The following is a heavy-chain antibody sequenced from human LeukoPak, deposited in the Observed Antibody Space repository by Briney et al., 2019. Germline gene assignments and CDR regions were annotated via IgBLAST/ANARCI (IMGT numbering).Heavy chain of an antibody. D-gene: IGHD3-3*01. CDR2: IYYSGST. V-gene: IGHV4-30-4*08. J-gene: IGHJ4*02. CDR3: ARLGIFGVVIYFDY. Sequence: PSQTLSLTCTVSGGSISSGDYYWSWIRQPPGKGLEWIGYIYYSGSTYYNPSLKSRVTISVDTSKNQFSLKLSSVTAADTAVYYCARLGIFGVVIYFDYRGQGTLVTVSS. CDR1: GGSISSGDYY.